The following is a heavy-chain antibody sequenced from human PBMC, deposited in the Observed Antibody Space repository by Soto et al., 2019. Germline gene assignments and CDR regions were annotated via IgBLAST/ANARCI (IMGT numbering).Heavy chain of an antibody. D-gene: IGHD2-2*01. CDR1: GGTFTNYS. V-gene: IGHV1-69*12. CDR2: IIPIFGTP. Sequence: QVQLVQSGAEVKKPGSSLKVSCKASGGTFTNYSFSWVRQAPGEGLEWMGGIIPIFGTPDYAQKFQGRVTITADESTRTASMELSILRSDDTAVYYCARERSVGYCITITCPKPFYYYAMDVWGQGTTVTVSS. CDR3: ARERSVGYCITITCPKPFYYYAMDV. J-gene: IGHJ6*02.